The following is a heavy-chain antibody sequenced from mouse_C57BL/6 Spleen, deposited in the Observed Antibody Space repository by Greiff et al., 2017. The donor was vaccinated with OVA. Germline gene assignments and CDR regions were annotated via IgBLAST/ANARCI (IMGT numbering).Heavy chain of an antibody. V-gene: IGHV5-17*01. Sequence: DVKLVESGGGLVKPGGSLKLSCAASGFTFSDYGMHWVRQAPEKGLEWVAYISSGSSTIYYADTVKGRFTISRDNAKNTLFLQMTSLRSEDTAMYYCARDDYYGSSKGFAYWGQGTLVTVSA. CDR1: GFTFSDYG. D-gene: IGHD1-1*01. CDR3: ARDDYYGSSKGFAY. CDR2: ISSGSSTI. J-gene: IGHJ3*01.